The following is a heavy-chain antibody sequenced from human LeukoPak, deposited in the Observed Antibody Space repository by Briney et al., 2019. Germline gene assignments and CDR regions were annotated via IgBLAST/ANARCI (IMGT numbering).Heavy chain of an antibody. J-gene: IGHJ4*02. Sequence: SQTLSLTCAVSGGSISSGGYSWSWIRQPPGKGLEWIGYIYHSGSTYYNPSLKSRVTISVDRSKNQFSLKLSSVTAADTAVYYCARHHSSGWYYFDYWGQGTLVTVSS. CDR2: IYHSGST. CDR3: ARHHSSGWYYFDY. D-gene: IGHD6-19*01. V-gene: IGHV4-30-2*01. CDR1: GGSISSGGYS.